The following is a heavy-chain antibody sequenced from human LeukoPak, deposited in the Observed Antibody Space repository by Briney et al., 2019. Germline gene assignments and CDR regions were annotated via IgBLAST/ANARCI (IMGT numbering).Heavy chain of an antibody. CDR3: ARGAWYSSGWADWFDP. J-gene: IGHJ5*02. CDR1: GFTFSSYG. CDR2: ISYDGSNK. D-gene: IGHD6-19*01. V-gene: IGHV3-30*03. Sequence: GGSLRLSCAASGFTFSSYGMHWVRQAPGKGLEWVAVISYDGSNKYYADSVKGRFTISRDNSKNTLYLQMNSLRAEDTAVYYCARGAWYSSGWADWFDPWGQGTLVTVSS.